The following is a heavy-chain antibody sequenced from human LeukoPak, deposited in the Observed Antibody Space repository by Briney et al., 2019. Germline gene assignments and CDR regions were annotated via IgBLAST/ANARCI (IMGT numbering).Heavy chain of an antibody. CDR2: ISGSGGST. CDR1: GFTFSSYA. Sequence: QSGGSLRLSCAASGFTFSSYAMSWVRQAPGKGLEWVSAISGSGGSTYYADSVKGRSTISRDNSKNTLYLQMNSLRAEDTAVYYCAKDQDRIASNWFDPWGQGTLVTVSS. CDR3: AKDQDRIASNWFDP. V-gene: IGHV3-23*01. J-gene: IGHJ5*02. D-gene: IGHD6-13*01.